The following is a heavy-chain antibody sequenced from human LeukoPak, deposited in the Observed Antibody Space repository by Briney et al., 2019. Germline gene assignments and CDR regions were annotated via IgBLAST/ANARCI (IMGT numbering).Heavy chain of an antibody. CDR1: GYTFTGYY. CDR2: INPNSGGT. CDR3: PRDQEIGTTLDAFDS. J-gene: IGHJ3*02. D-gene: IGHD4-11*01. V-gene: IGHV1-2*02. Sequence: SVKVSCKASGYTFTGYYMHWVRQAPGQGLEGMGWINPNSGGTNYAQKFQGRVTKTRDTSISTAYMERSRLRADDTAVYYCPRDQEIGTTLDAFDSWGQGTMVTVSS.